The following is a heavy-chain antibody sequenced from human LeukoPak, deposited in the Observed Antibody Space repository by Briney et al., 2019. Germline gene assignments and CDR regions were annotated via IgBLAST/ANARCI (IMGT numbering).Heavy chain of an antibody. CDR1: GINFNDYT. CDR3: ARAQFRH. V-gene: IGHV3-21*01. Sequence: GGSLRLSCEGSGINFNDYTMNWVRQAPGRGLEWVSSISSRNSFIHYTDSVKGRFTISRDNAKNSLYLQMDSLRAEDTAVYYCARAQFRHWGQGTLVTVSS. CDR2: ISSRNSFI. D-gene: IGHD5-24*01. J-gene: IGHJ4*02.